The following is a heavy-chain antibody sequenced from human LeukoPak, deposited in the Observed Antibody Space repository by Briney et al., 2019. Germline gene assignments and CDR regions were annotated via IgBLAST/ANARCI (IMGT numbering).Heavy chain of an antibody. D-gene: IGHD1-14*01. Sequence: PGGSLRLSCTASGFTFGDYAMSWVRQAPGKGLEWVGFIRSKAYGGTTEYAASVKGRFTISRDDSKSIAYLQMNSLKTEDTAVYSCTRNHTGYFGPWGRGTLVTVSS. CDR2: IRSKAYGGTT. CDR1: GFTFGDYA. CDR3: TRNHTGYFGP. J-gene: IGHJ2*01. V-gene: IGHV3-49*04.